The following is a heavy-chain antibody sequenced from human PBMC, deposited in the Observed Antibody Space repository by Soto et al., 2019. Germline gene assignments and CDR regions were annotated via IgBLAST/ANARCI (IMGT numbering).Heavy chain of an antibody. V-gene: IGHV3-30*18. Sequence: QVKLVESGGGVVQPGRSLRLSCAASGFIFSNYGMHWVRQAPGKGLEWVALILNDGSNKHYAESVKGRFTISRDNSKDTLYLQMNSLRAEDTAVYYCAKENCGGDCYDPVAASDIWGQGTMVTVSS. CDR1: GFIFSNYG. CDR3: AKENCGGDCYDPVAASDI. J-gene: IGHJ3*02. CDR2: ILNDGSNK. D-gene: IGHD2-21*01.